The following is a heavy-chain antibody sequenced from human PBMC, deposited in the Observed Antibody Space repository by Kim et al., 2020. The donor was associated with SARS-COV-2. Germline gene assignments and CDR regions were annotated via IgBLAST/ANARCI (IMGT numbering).Heavy chain of an antibody. D-gene: IGHD2-15*01. CDR2: IRSKANSYAT. CDR1: GFTFSDSA. J-gene: IGHJ4*02. Sequence: GGSLRLSCAASGFTFSDSAMHWVRQASGKGLEWVGRIRSKANSYATAYTASVKGRFTISRDESKNMAYLQMNSLKTEDTAVYYCTRWTVVSSPFDYWGQGTLVTVSS. CDR3: TRWTVVSSPFDY. V-gene: IGHV3-73*01.